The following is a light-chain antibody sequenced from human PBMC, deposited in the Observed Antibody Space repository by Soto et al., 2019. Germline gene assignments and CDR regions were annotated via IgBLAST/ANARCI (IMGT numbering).Light chain of an antibody. J-gene: IGKJ2*02. CDR3: QQRSNWPPRGT. CDR1: QSVSSY. CDR2: DAS. V-gene: IGKV3-11*01. Sequence: EIVLTQSPATLSLPPGERATLSCRASQSVSSYLAWYQQKPGQAPRLLIYDASNRATGIPARFSGSGSGTDFTLTISSLEPEDFAVYYCQQRSNWPPRGTFGQGTKLEIK.